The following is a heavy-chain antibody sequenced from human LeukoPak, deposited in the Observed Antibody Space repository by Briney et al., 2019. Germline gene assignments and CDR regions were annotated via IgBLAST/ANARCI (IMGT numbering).Heavy chain of an antibody. V-gene: IGHV3-53*01. CDR3: ARDGVDILTGYSLYYFDY. D-gene: IGHD3-9*01. J-gene: IGHJ4*02. CDR2: IYSGGST. Sequence: GGSLRLSCAASGFTVSSNYMSWVRQAPGKGLEWVSIIYSGGSTYYADSVKGRFTISRDNSKNTLYLQMNSLRAEDTAVYYCARDGVDILTGYSLYYFDYWGQGTLVTVSS. CDR1: GFTVSSNY.